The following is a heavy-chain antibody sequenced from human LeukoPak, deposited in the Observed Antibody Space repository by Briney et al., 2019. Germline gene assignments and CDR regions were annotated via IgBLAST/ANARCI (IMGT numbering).Heavy chain of an antibody. CDR2: ISSSGSTI. Sequence: GGSLRLSCAASGFTFSSYEMNWVRQAPGKGLEWVSYISSSGSTIYYADSVKGRFTISRDNAKNSLYLQMNSLRAEDTAVYYCARVKVGDYSHDYWGQGTLVTVSS. CDR1: GFTFSSYE. CDR3: ARVKVGDYSHDY. J-gene: IGHJ4*02. V-gene: IGHV3-48*03. D-gene: IGHD4-11*01.